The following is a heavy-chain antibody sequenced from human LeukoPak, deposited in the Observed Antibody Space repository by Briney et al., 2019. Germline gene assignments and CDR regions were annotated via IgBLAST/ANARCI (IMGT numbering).Heavy chain of an antibody. J-gene: IGHJ6*02. CDR2: IKSKTDGGTT. D-gene: IGHD4-23*01. CDR1: GFTFSNAW. V-gene: IGHV3-15*01. Sequence: PGGSLRLSCAASGFTFSNAWMSWVRQAPGKGREWVGRIKSKTDGGTTDYAAPVKGRFTISRDDSKNTLYLQMNSLKTEDTAVYYCTAAGGNPPWYYYYGMDVWGQGTTVTVSS. CDR3: TAAGGNPPWYYYYGMDV.